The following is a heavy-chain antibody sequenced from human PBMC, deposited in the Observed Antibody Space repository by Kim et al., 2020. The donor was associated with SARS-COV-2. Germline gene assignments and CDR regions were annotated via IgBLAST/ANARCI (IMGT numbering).Heavy chain of an antibody. CDR2: INHSGST. CDR3: ARIYGSGSYYNPRAYYYGMDV. CDR1: GGSFSGYY. V-gene: IGHV4-34*01. J-gene: IGHJ6*02. Sequence: SETLSLTCAVYGGSFSGYYWSWIRQPPGKGLEWIGEINHSGSTNYNPSLKSRVTISVDTSKNQFSLKLSSVTAADTAVYYCARIYGSGSYYNPRAYYYGMDVWGQGTTVTVSS. D-gene: IGHD3-10*01.